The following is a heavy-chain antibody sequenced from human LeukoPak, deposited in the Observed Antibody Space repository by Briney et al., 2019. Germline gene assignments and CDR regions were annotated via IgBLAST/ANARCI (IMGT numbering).Heavy chain of an antibody. J-gene: IGHJ4*02. V-gene: IGHV3-23*01. CDR3: AKDTGYYYDSAGYYFDY. Sequence: GGSPRLSCAASEFTFSNYAMSWVRQAPGKGLEWVSGIRGNGGSTYYADSVKGRFTISRDNSKNTLYLQMNSLRAEDTAIYYCAKDTGYYYDSAGYYFDYWGQGILVTVSS. CDR2: IRGNGGST. D-gene: IGHD3-22*01. CDR1: EFTFSNYA.